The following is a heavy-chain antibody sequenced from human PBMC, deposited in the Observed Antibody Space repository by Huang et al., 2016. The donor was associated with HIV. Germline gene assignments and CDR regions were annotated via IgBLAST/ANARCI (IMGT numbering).Heavy chain of an antibody. CDR1: GYTFASYG. J-gene: IGHJ4*02. V-gene: IGHV1-18*04. CDR2: ISVYNGNT. CDR3: ARDREEDIVVMVPSASPTPFDY. Sequence: QVQLVQSGGEVKKSGASVKVSCKASGYTFASYGISWVRQAPGQGLEWMGWISVYNGNTNFAQMCQGRLTMTTEKSTSTAYMELRSLTSDDTAVYYCARDREEDIVVMVPSASPTPFDYWGQGTLVTVSS. D-gene: IGHD2-15*01.